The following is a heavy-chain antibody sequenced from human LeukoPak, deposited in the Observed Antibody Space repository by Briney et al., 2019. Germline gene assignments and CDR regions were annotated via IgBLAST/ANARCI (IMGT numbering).Heavy chain of an antibody. CDR1: GFTFDDYA. D-gene: IGHD3-22*01. J-gene: IGHJ4*02. V-gene: IGHV3-9*01. CDR3: AKDGLGGYYDSSGYFDY. Sequence: GRSLRRSCAASGFTFDDYAMHWVRQAPGQGLEWVSGISWNSGSIGHADSVKGRFTISRDNAKNSLCLQMNSLRAEDTAFYYCAKDGLGGYYDSSGYFDYWGQGTLVTVSS. CDR2: ISWNSGSI.